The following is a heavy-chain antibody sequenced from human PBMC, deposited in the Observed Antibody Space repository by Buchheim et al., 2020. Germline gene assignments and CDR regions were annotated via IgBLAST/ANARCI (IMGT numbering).Heavy chain of an antibody. J-gene: IGHJ6*02. D-gene: IGHD2-15*01. CDR2: LKNDGSEK. Sequence: DVQLVESGGGLVQPGGSLRLSCAASGFFFSDFWMHWVRQRPGKGLEWVSRLKNDGSEKRYADAVNGRFTISRDNAKNTLYLHMNSLRGEDTAVYYCTRDRNLRGSHSGMDVWGQGTT. CDR3: TRDRNLRGSHSGMDV. V-gene: IGHV3-74*01. CDR1: GFFFSDFW.